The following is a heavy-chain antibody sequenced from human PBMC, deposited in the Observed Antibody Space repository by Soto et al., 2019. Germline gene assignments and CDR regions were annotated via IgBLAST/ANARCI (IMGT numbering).Heavy chain of an antibody. CDR3: ARDAGNWFDP. CDR2: IYYSGST. V-gene: IGHV4-59*01. CDR1: CGSISSYY. Sequence: SETLSLTCTVSCGSISSYYWSWIRQPPGKGLEWIGYIYYSGSTNYNPSLKSRVTISVDTSKNQFSLKLSSVTAADTAVYYCARDAGNWFDPWGQGTLVTVSS. D-gene: IGHD6-13*01. J-gene: IGHJ5*02.